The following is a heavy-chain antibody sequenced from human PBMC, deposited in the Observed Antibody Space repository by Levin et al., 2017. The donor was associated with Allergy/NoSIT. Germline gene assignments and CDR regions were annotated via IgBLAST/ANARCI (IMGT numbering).Heavy chain of an antibody. CDR1: GFTFSSYG. CDR2: ISHDGSDR. CDR3: VKDSKPES. Sequence: GESLKISCAASGFTFSSYGIHWVRQAPGKGLEWVTFISHDGSDRYYADSVKGRFTISRDNSNHTLYLQMNSLRTEDTAVYYCVKDSKPESWGLGTLVIVSS. V-gene: IGHV3-30*19. J-gene: IGHJ5*02.